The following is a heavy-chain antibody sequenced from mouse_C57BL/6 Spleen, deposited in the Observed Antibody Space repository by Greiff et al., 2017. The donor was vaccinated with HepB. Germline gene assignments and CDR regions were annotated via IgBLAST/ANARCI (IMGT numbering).Heavy chain of an antibody. CDR2: IDPNSGGT. V-gene: IGHV1-72*01. D-gene: IGHD1-1*01. J-gene: IGHJ3*01. CDR1: GYTFTSYW. CDR3: ARSGNYEAWFAY. Sequence: QVQLQQPGAELVKPGASVKLSCKASGYTFTSYWMHWVKQRPGRGLEWIGRIDPNSGGTKYNEKFKSKATLTVDKPSSPAYMQLSSLTSEDSAVYYCARSGNYEAWFAYWGQGTLVTVSA.